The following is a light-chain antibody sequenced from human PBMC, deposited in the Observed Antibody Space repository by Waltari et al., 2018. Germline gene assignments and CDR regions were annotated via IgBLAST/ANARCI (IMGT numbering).Light chain of an antibody. CDR3: QQYYSTMYT. V-gene: IGKV4-1*01. CDR2: WAS. CDR1: QNLLYSSDNKNY. J-gene: IGKJ2*01. Sequence: DVVMNLCPESPGAALGERATIIYKDDQNLLYSSDNKNYLAWYQQKPGQPPKLLISWASTRESGVPDRFSGSGSGTDFTLTISSLQAEDVAVYYCQQYYSTMYTFGQGTKLEIK.